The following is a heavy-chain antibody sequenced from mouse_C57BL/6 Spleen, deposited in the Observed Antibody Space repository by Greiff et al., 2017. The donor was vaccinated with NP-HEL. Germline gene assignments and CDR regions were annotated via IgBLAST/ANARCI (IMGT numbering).Heavy chain of an antibody. CDR1: GFTFSSYA. CDR2: ISDGGSYT. V-gene: IGHV5-4*01. J-gene: IGHJ4*01. D-gene: IGHD1-1*01. CDR3: ARERNYYGSSSPYYAMDY. Sequence: EVQRVESGGGLVKPGGSLKLSCAASGFTFSSYAMSWVRQTPEKRLEWVATISDGGSYTYYPDNVKGRFTISRDNAKNNLYLQMSHLKSEDTAMYYCARERNYYGSSSPYYAMDYWGQGTSVTVSS.